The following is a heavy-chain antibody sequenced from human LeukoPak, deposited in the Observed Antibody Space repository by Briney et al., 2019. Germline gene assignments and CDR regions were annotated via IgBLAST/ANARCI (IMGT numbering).Heavy chain of an antibody. CDR2: IIPIFGTA. V-gene: IGHV1-69*06. CDR3: AREAPQAVAEANFDY. CDR1: GGTFSSYA. J-gene: IGHJ4*02. Sequence: ASVKVSCKASGGTFSSYAISWVRQAPGQGLEWMGGIIPIFGTANYAQKFQGRVTITADKSTSTAYMELSSLRSEDTAVYYCAREAPQAVAEANFDYGGQGPLVTVS. D-gene: IGHD6-19*01.